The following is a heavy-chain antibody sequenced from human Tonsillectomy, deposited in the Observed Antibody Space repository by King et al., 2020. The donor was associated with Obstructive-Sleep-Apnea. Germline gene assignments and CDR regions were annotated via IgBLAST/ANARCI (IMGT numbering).Heavy chain of an antibody. CDR2: ISAYNGNT. D-gene: IGHD3-9*01. CDR1: GYTFTSYV. CDR3: ARSRLGTGYYALVDY. Sequence: VQLVESGAEVKKPGASVKVSCKASGYTFTSYVISWVRQAPGQGLEWMGWISAYNGNTNYAQKLPGRVTMTTDTHKSPAYMELRSLRSDDTAVYYIARSRLGTGYYALVDYWGQGTLVTVSS. J-gene: IGHJ4*02. V-gene: IGHV1-18*01.